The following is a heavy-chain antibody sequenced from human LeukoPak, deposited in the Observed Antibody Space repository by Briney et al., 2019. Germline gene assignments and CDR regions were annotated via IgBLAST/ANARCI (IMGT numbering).Heavy chain of an antibody. J-gene: IGHJ4*02. CDR3: VIPPPFDY. CDR2: INHSGST. Sequence: KPSETLSLTCAVYGGSSSGYYWSWIRQPPGKRLEWIGEINHSGSTNYNPSLKCRVTISVDTSKNQFSLKLSSVTAADTAVYYCVIPPPFDYWGQGTLVTVSS. D-gene: IGHD2-21*01. V-gene: IGHV4-34*01. CDR1: GGSSSGYY.